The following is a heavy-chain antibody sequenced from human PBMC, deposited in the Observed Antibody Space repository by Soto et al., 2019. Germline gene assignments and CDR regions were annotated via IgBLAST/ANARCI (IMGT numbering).Heavy chain of an antibody. CDR1: GGSISSYY. Sequence: PSEPQCLTCTVSGGSISSYYGSCIRQSTGKGLEWIGYIYYSGSTNYNPSLKSRVTISVDTSKNQFSLKLSSVTAADAAVYYCARHGEHSSSWYLDYWGQGALVTVS. V-gene: IGHV4-59*08. CDR2: IYYSGST. J-gene: IGHJ4*02. D-gene: IGHD6-13*01. CDR3: ARHGEHSSSWYLDY.